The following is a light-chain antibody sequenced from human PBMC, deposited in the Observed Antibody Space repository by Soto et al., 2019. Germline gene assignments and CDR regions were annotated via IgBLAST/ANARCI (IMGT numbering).Light chain of an antibody. Sequence: EVLLTQSPATLSVSPGESVTLSCRASQSINTFLAWYQQKPGQAPRLLSYDASYRAAGIPARFSGRGSGTDFTLIINSLEPEDFAVYHCQQRSIWPLTFGGGTRVE. J-gene: IGKJ4*01. CDR2: DAS. CDR1: QSINTF. CDR3: QQRSIWPLT. V-gene: IGKV3-11*01.